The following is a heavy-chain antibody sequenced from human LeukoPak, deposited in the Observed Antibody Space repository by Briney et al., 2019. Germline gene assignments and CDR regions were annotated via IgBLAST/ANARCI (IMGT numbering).Heavy chain of an antibody. Sequence: XSAYNGNTNYAQKLQGRVTMTTDTSTSTAYMELRSLRSDDTAVYYCARGLKPTYSSSSAPLDYWGQGTLVTVSS. D-gene: IGHD6-6*01. J-gene: IGHJ4*02. V-gene: IGHV1-18*01. CDR2: XSAYNGNT. CDR3: ARGLKPTYSSSSAPLDY.